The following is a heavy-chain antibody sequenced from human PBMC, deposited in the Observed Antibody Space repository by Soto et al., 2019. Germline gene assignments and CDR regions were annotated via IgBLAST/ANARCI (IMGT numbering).Heavy chain of an antibody. CDR1: GGTFSSYA. Sequence: QVQLVQSGAEVKKPGSSVKVSCKASGGTFSSYAISWVRQAPGQGLEWMGGIIPIFGTANYAQKFQGRVTITADESTSTAYMELSSRRSEDTAVYYCASLVGIRGYSGNDYFDYWGQGALVTVSS. CDR3: ASLVGIRGYSGNDYFDY. D-gene: IGHD5-12*01. V-gene: IGHV1-69*01. J-gene: IGHJ4*02. CDR2: IIPIFGTA.